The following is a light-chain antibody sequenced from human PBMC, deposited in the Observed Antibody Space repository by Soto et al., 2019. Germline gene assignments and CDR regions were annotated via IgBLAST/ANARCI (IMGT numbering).Light chain of an antibody. CDR1: SSDGGGYNY. CDR3: SSYTSSSTLVV. CDR2: DVS. Sequence: QSALTQPASVSGSPGQSLTISCTGSSSDGGGYNYVSWYQQHPGKAPKLMIYDVSNRPSGVSNRFSGSKSGNTASLTISGLQAEDEADYYCSSYTSSSTLVVFGGGTQLTVL. J-gene: IGLJ2*01. V-gene: IGLV2-14*01.